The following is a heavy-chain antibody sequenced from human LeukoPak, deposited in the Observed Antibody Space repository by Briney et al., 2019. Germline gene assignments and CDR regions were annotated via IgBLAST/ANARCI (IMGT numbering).Heavy chain of an antibody. CDR3: ARYSIYSSGYYYDSSEYFQH. J-gene: IGHJ1*01. V-gene: IGHV1-69*06. D-gene: IGHD3-22*01. Sequence: SVKVSCKASGGTFSSYAISWVRQAPGQGLEWMGRIIPIFGTANYAQKFQGRVTITADKSTGTAYMELSSLRSEDTAVYYCARYSIYSSGYYYDSSEYFQHWGQGTLVTVSS. CDR1: GGTFSSYA. CDR2: IIPIFGTA.